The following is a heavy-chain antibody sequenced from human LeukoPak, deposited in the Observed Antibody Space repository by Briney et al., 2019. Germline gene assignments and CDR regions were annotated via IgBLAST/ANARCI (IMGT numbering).Heavy chain of an antibody. CDR1: GFTFSSYA. CDR2: ISYDGSNK. CDR3: AREGGSY. J-gene: IGHJ4*02. V-gene: IGHV3-30*04. D-gene: IGHD1-26*01. Sequence: GRSLRLSCAASGFTFSSYAMHWVRQAPGKGLEWVAVISYDGSNKYYADSVKGRFTISRDNSKNTLYLQMNSLRAEDTAVYYCAREGGSYWGQGTLVTVSS.